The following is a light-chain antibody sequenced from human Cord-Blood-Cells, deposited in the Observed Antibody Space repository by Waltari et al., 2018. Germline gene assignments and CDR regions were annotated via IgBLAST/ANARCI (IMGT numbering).Light chain of an antibody. CDR3: QQYDNLPPLT. Sequence: DIQMTQSPSSLSASVGDRVTITCQASQYISNYLNWYQQKPGKAPKLLSYDASNLETGVPSRVSGSGSGTDFTFTISSLQPEDIATYYCQQYDNLPPLTFGGGTKVEIK. CDR1: QYISNY. J-gene: IGKJ4*01. V-gene: IGKV1-33*01. CDR2: DAS.